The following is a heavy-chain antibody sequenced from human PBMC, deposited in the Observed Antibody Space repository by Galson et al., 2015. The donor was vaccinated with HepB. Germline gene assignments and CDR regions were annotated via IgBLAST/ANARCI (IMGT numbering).Heavy chain of an antibody. CDR2: TYYRSKWYY. D-gene: IGHD1-26*01. V-gene: IGHV6-1*01. J-gene: IGHJ3*01. CDR3: AHGRANAFDV. Sequence: CSISGDSVSRHGAAWNLIRQSPSRGLEWLGRTYYRSKWYYDYAVSVKSRIAINPDTSKNQFSLQLNSVTPEDTAMYYCAHGRANAFDVWGQGTMVTVSS. CDR1: GDSVSRHGAA.